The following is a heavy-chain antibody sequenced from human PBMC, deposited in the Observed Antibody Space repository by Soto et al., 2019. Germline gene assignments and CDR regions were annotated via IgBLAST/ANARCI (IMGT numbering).Heavy chain of an antibody. V-gene: IGHV3-23*01. D-gene: IGHD7-27*01. CDR1: GFTFSSYA. Sequence: GGSLRLSCAASGFTFSSYAMSWVRQAPGKGLEWVSDISGSGGSTYYADSVKGRFTISRNNSKNTLYLQMNSLRAEDTAVYYCAKDATGEDYFDYWGQGTLVTVSS. CDR3: AKDATGEDYFDY. J-gene: IGHJ4*02. CDR2: ISGSGGST.